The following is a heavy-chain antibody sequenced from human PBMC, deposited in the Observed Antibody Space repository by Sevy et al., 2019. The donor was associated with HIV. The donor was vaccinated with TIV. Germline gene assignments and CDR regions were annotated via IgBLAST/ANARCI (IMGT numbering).Heavy chain of an antibody. CDR3: AGGRGGGAARRYNWFDP. D-gene: IGHD6-6*01. CDR1: GYTFTGYY. Sequence: ASVKVSCKASGYTFTGYYMHWVRQAPGQGLEWMGWINPNSGGTNYAQKFQGRVTMTRDTSISTAYMELSRLRSDDTAVYYCAGGRGGGAARRYNWFDPWGQGTLVTVSS. J-gene: IGHJ5*02. CDR2: INPNSGGT. V-gene: IGHV1-2*02.